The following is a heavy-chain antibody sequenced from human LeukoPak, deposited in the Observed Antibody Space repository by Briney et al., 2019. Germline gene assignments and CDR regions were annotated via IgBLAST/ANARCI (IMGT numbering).Heavy chain of an antibody. Sequence: GGSLRLSCVVSEFPFSKFCISWFRQAPGKGLEGISYICSDSRIIYYADSVKGRFTISRDNDRNSLYLQINSRRAGNTRVYYCARDFRNTGLDYWGQGNLVTVSS. D-gene: IGHD4-17*01. J-gene: IGHJ4*02. CDR2: ICSDSRII. V-gene: IGHV3-11*01. CDR1: EFPFSKFC. CDR3: ARDFRNTGLDY.